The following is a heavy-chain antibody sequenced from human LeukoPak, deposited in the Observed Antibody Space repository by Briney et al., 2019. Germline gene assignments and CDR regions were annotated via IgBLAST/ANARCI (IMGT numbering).Heavy chain of an antibody. CDR3: SRDQDTFWFDP. CDR1: GFTFNRFW. Sequence: GGSLRLSCAASGFTFNRFWMAWVRQAPGKGLEWVASIKQDGSDIYYVDSVKGRFTISRDNAKNSLYLQMNSLGAEDTAVYYCSRDQDTFWFDPWGQGTLVTVPS. D-gene: IGHD5-18*01. V-gene: IGHV3-7*04. J-gene: IGHJ5*02. CDR2: IKQDGSDI.